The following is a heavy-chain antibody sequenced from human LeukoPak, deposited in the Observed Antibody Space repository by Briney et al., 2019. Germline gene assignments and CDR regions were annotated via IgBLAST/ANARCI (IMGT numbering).Heavy chain of an antibody. Sequence: PSETLSLTCTVSGGSISSYYWSWIRQPPGKGLEWIGYIYYSGSTNYNPSLESRVTISVDTSKNQFSLKLSSVTAADTAVYYCARYRQGNFDYWGQGTLVTVSS. CDR1: GGSISSYY. D-gene: IGHD3-16*02. CDR2: IYYSGST. V-gene: IGHV4-59*01. CDR3: ARYRQGNFDY. J-gene: IGHJ4*02.